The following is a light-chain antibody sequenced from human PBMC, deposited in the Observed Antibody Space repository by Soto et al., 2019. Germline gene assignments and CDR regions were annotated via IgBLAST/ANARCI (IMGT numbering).Light chain of an antibody. Sequence: QSALTQPRSVSGSPGQSVTISCTGTNSDVGGYNFVSWYQQYPGKVPKLMIYDVSKRSSGVPDRFSGSKSGNTASLTISGLQAEDEADYYCRSYADSFYVFGSGTKLTVL. CDR3: RSYADSFYV. V-gene: IGLV2-11*01. J-gene: IGLJ1*01. CDR2: DVS. CDR1: NSDVGGYNF.